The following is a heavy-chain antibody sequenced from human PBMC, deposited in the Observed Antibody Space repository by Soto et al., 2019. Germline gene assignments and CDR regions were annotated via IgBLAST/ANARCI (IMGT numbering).Heavy chain of an antibody. CDR3: ARPYCGGDCYSGGYYYYYGMDV. V-gene: IGHV1-69*01. J-gene: IGHJ6*02. CDR2: IIPIFGTA. CDR1: GGTFSSYA. Sequence: QVQLVQSGAEVKKPGSSVKVSCKASGGTFSSYAISWVRQAPGQGLEWMRGIIPIFGTANYAQKFQGRVTITADESTSTAYMELSSLRSEDTGVYYCARPYCGGDCYSGGYYYYYGMDVWGQGTTVTVSS. D-gene: IGHD2-21*02.